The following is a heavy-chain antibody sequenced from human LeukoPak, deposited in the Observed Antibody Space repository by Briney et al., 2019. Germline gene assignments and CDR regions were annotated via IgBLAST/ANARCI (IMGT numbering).Heavy chain of an antibody. CDR3: AKIPYSSGYVYWFDP. J-gene: IGHJ5*02. V-gene: IGHV3-15*01. CDR1: GFTLTNAW. D-gene: IGHD3-22*01. CDR2: IKSKTDGGTT. Sequence: GGSLRLSCAASGFTLTNAWMSWVRQAPGKGLEWVGRIKSKTDGGTTDYAAPVKGRFTISRDDSKNTLYLQMNSLRAEDTAVYYCAKIPYSSGYVYWFDPWGQGTLVTVSS.